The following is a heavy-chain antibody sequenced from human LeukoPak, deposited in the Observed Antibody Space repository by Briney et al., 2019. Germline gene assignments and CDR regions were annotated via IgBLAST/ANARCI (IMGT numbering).Heavy chain of an antibody. J-gene: IGHJ6*02. D-gene: IGHD3-3*01. CDR1: GYTFTSYD. CDR3: ARVYDFWEPYYYYGMDV. Sequence: ASVKVSCTASGYTFTSYDINWVRPATGQGLGWMGWMNPNSGNTGYAQKFQGRVTMTRNTSISTAYMELSSLRSEDTAVYYCARVYDFWEPYYYYGMDVWGQGTTVTVSS. CDR2: MNPNSGNT. V-gene: IGHV1-8*01.